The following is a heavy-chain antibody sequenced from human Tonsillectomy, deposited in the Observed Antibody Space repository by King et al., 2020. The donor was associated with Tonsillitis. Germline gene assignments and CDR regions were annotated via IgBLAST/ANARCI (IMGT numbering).Heavy chain of an antibody. V-gene: IGHV3-73*01. CDR2: IRSEAKNYAT. CDR3: AAGRDFDY. J-gene: IGHJ4*02. CDR1: GFIFSGSA. D-gene: IGHD5-24*01. Sequence: EVQLVESGGGLVQPGGSLKLSCAASGFIFSGSAMQWVRQASGKGLEWVGRIRSEAKNYATEYSASLKGRFTIYRDDSKNTAYLQMNSLKTEDTAVYYCAAGRDFDYWGQGTLVTVSS.